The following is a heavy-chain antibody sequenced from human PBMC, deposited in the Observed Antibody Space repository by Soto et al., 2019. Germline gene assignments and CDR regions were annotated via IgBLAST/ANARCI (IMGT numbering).Heavy chain of an antibody. Sequence: VQLQESGPGLVKPSGTLSLTCAVSGDSISSDKWWSWVRQPPGKGLEWIGEIHHSGRTNYNPYLKSPVTILVEKTKHQVSLELSSMTAADTAVYYCARGGDWQVDYWGQGTLVTVSS. CDR2: IHHSGRT. J-gene: IGHJ4*02. D-gene: IGHD2-21*02. CDR3: ARGGDWQVDY. V-gene: IGHV4-4*02. CDR1: GDSISSDKW.